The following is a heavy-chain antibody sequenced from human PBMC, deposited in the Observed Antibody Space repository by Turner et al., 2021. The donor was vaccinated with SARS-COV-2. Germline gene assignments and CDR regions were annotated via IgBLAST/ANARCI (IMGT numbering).Heavy chain of an antibody. CDR3: TRELGYCSDGSGRFEYDY. CDR2: IHFSGTT. J-gene: IGHJ4*02. CDR1: GSSISGSY. V-gene: IGHV4-59*01. Sequence: QVHLQESGPVLVKPSATLSLTCPVSGSSISGSYWSWVRQPPGKGLEWIGYIHFSGTTNYNPSVRSRVTISLDTSKSQFSLQLRSVTAADTAVYYCTRELGYCSDGSGRFEYDYWGQGTLVTVSS. D-gene: IGHD2-15*01.